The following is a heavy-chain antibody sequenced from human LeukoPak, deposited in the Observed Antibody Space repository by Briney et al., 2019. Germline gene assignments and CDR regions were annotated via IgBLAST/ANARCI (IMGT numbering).Heavy chain of an antibody. D-gene: IGHD4/OR15-4a*01. Sequence: PGGSLRLSCAASGFSFSNYWMTWFRQAPGKGLEWVANIQQDGGEKYSVDSVKGRFTISRDNAKNSLYLQMNSLRAEDTAVYSCARVRGDYYFDYWGQGTLVTVSS. CDR2: IQQDGGEK. CDR3: ARVRGDYYFDY. CDR1: GFSFSNYW. J-gene: IGHJ4*02. V-gene: IGHV3-7*04.